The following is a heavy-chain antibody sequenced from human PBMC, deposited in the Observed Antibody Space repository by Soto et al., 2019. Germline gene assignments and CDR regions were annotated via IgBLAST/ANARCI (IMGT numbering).Heavy chain of an antibody. D-gene: IGHD5-12*01. CDR3: ARGDSGFDSMYYYFYSYLYV. J-gene: IGHJ6*03. CDR1: GYTFTSYD. CDR2: MNPNSGNT. Sequence: QVQLVQSGAEVKKPGASVKVSCKASGYTFTSYDINWVRQATGQGLEWMGWMNPNSGNTGYAQKFQGRVTMTRNTSINTAYMELSNLRSEDTAVYYCARGDSGFDSMYYYFYSYLYVWGKGTTVNV. V-gene: IGHV1-8*01.